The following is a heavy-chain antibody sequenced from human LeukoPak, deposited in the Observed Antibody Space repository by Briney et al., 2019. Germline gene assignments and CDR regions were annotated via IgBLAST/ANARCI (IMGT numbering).Heavy chain of an antibody. J-gene: IGHJ4*02. CDR3: ARDYSPLRFLEWLLEAAIDY. V-gene: IGHV3-30-3*01. CDR1: GFTFSSYA. Sequence: GGSLRLSCAASGFTFSSYAMHWVRQAPGKGLEWVAVISYDGSNKYYADSVKGRFTISRDNTKNTLYLHMNSLRAEDTAVYYSARDYSPLRFLEWLLEAAIDYWGQGTLVTVSS. D-gene: IGHD3-3*01. CDR2: ISYDGSNK.